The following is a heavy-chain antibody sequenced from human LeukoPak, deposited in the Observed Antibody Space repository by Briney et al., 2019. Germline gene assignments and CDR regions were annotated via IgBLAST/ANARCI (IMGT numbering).Heavy chain of an antibody. CDR3: AKMTKMNFYHYAMDV. Sequence: GGSRRLSCVASGFMFSSYGMHWVRQAPGKGLEWVAVTSYDGGESYYADSVKGRFTISRDNSENTLYLQMSSLRVEDTAVYYCAKMTKMNFYHYAMDVWGQGTTVTVSS. V-gene: IGHV3-30*18. J-gene: IGHJ6*01. CDR2: TSYDGGES. CDR1: GFMFSSYG. D-gene: IGHD2/OR15-2a*01.